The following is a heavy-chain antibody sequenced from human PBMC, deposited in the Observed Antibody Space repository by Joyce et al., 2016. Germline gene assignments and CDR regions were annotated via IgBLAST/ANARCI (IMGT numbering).Heavy chain of an antibody. Sequence: QVQLQESGPGLVKPSETLSLTCNVTGGSISSYYWSWIRPPPGKGLEWIGYIYYSGTTNYNPALKSRVTISVDTSKNQFSLKLSSVTAADTAVYYCARDVVGSTIFAFDIWGQGTMVTVSS. D-gene: IGHD1-26*01. V-gene: IGHV4-59*01. CDR3: ARDVVGSTIFAFDI. CDR2: IYYSGTT. CDR1: GGSISSYY. J-gene: IGHJ3*02.